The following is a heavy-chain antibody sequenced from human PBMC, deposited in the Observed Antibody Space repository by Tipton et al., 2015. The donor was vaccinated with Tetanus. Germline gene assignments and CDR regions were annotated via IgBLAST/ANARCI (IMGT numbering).Heavy chain of an antibody. Sequence: TLSLTCSVSGGSISYYYWSWIRQSLGKGLEWIGHIYYDGSTKYNPSLKSRVTVSLDTSKKHFSLRLSSVTAADTAVYYCARGGLCVGPACAGISPLLDVWGRGTLVTVSS. D-gene: IGHD2-15*01. V-gene: IGHV4-59*01. CDR3: ARGGLCVGPACAGISPLLDV. CDR1: GGSISYYY. CDR2: IYYDGST. J-gene: IGHJ2*01.